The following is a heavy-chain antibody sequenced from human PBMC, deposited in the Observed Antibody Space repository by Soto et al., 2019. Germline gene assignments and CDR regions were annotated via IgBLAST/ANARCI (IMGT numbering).Heavy chain of an antibody. Sequence: SETLSLTCAVYGGSFSGYYWSWIRQPPGKGLEWIGEINHSGSTNYNPSLKSRVTISVDTSKNQFSLKLSSVTAADTAVYYCARAAFGFWSGYWFDYWGQGTLVTVSS. CDR2: INHSGST. D-gene: IGHD3-3*01. CDR3: ARAAFGFWSGYWFDY. CDR1: GGSFSGYY. V-gene: IGHV4-34*01. J-gene: IGHJ4*02.